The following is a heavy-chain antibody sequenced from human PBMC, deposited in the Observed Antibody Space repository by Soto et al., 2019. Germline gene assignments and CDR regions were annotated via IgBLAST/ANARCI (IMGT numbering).Heavy chain of an antibody. CDR3: AKDLRIGSSFYYYGVDF. Sequence: GGSLTLSCAASGFTFSSYTMSWVRQTQGEGLEWVSGISGSGGSTYCADSVKGRVTISRDTSKNTLYLQMHSLRAEDTAVYYCAKDLRIGSSFYYYGVDFWGQGTPVTVSS. V-gene: IGHV3-23*01. CDR1: GFTFSSYT. D-gene: IGHD6-6*01. J-gene: IGHJ6*02. CDR2: ISGSGGST.